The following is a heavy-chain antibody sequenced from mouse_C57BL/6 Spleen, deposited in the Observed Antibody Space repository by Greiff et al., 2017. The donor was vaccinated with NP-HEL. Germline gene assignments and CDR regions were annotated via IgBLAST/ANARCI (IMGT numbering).Heavy chain of an antibody. D-gene: IGHD4-1*01. V-gene: IGHV1-69*01. CDR3: RTVIYAMDY. J-gene: IGHJ4*01. CDR2: IDPSDSYT. CDR1: GYTFTSYW. Sequence: QVQLKQPGAELVMPGASVKLSCKASGYTFTSYWMHWVKQRPGQGLEWIGEIDPSDSYTNYNQKFKGKSTLTVDKSSSTAYMQLSSLTSEDSAVYYCRTVIYAMDYWGQGTSVTVSS.